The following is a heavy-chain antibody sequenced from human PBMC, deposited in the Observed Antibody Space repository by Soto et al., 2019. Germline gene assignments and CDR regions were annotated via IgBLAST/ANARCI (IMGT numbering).Heavy chain of an antibody. Sequence: QVQLVESGGGVVQPGRSLRLSCAASGFTFSSYGMHWVRQAPGKGLEWVAAIWFDGSNKYYADSVKGRFAISRDNSKNKLYLQINSLRDDDTAGYYCSRESDEYYSDYWGQGTLVTVSS. CDR2: IWFDGSNK. V-gene: IGHV3-33*01. CDR1: GFTFSSYG. CDR3: SRESDEYYSDY. J-gene: IGHJ4*02.